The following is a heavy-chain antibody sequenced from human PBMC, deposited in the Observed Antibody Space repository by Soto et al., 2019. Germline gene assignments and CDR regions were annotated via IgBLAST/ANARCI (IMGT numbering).Heavy chain of an antibody. J-gene: IGHJ6*02. CDR1: GGTFSSYA. D-gene: IGHD5-12*01. CDR2: IIPIFGTA. V-gene: IGHV1-69*01. Sequence: QVQLVQSGAEVKKPGSSVKVSCKASGGTFSSYAISWVRQAPGQGLEWMGGIIPIFGTANYAQKFQGRVTITADESTSTAYTELSSLRSEDTAVYSCARGGVDIVATDYGMDVWGQGTTVTVSS. CDR3: ARGGVDIVATDYGMDV.